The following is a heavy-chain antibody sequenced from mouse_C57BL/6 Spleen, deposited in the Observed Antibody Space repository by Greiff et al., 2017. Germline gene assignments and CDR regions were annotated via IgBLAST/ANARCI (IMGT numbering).Heavy chain of an antibody. CDR1: GFTFNTYA. V-gene: IGHV10-3*01. CDR3: VRVGYYDPYYFDY. J-gene: IGHJ2*01. D-gene: IGHD2-4*01. Sequence: EVKLVESGGGLVQPKGSLKLSCAASGFTFNTYAMHWVRQAPGKGLEWVARLRSKSSNYATYYVDSVKDRFTIARDDSQSMLYLQMNNLNTEDTAVYYCVRVGYYDPYYFDYWGQGTTLTVSS. CDR2: LRSKSSNYAT.